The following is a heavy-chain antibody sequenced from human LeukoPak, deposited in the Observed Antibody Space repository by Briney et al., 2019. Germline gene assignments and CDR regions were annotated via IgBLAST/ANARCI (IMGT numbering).Heavy chain of an antibody. V-gene: IGHV1-69*13. CDR1: GGTFSSYA. CDR2: IIPIFGTA. D-gene: IGHD6-13*01. Sequence: SVKVSCKASGGTFSSYAISWVRQAPGQGLEWMGGIIPIFGTANYAQKFQGRVTITADESTSTAYMELSSLRSEDTAVYYCARGVRYGSSSWYPGDWWFDPWGQGTLVTVSS. CDR3: ARGVRYGSSSWYPGDWWFDP. J-gene: IGHJ5*02.